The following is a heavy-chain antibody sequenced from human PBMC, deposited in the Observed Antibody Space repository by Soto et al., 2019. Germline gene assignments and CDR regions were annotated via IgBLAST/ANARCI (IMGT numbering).Heavy chain of an antibody. CDR1: GYTFTSYG. V-gene: IGHV1-18*01. D-gene: IGHD2-15*01. CDR3: ASVSGFAAPPNY. CDR2: ISAYNGNT. J-gene: IGHJ4*02. Sequence: XSVKVSCKASGYTFTSYGISWVRQAPGQGLEWMGWISAYNGNTNDAQKLQGRVTMTTDTSTSTAYMELRSLRSDDTAVYYCASVSGFAAPPNYWGQGTMVTVSS.